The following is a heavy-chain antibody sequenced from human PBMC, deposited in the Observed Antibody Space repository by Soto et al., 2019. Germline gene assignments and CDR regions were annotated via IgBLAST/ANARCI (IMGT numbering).Heavy chain of an antibody. CDR3: ARERSRYDRSGYYRPDY. D-gene: IGHD3-22*01. V-gene: IGHV1-69*10. CDR1: GDTFSTYS. CDR2: IIPILGIP. J-gene: IGHJ4*02. Sequence: SVKVSCKVSGDTFSTYSISWVRQAPGQGLEWLGGIIPILGIPSYAQRFQDRVTITADKSTSTAYMELSSLRSEDTAVYYCARERSRYDRSGYYRPDYWGQGTQVTVS.